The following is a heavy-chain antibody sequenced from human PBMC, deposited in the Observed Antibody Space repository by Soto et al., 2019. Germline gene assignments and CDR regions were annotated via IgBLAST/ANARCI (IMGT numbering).Heavy chain of an antibody. J-gene: IGHJ6*02. CDR2: IYHSGST. CDR3: ARDRGIAVAGDFLYYYYGMDV. V-gene: IGHV4-4*02. CDR1: GGSISSSNW. D-gene: IGHD6-19*01. Sequence: PSETLSLTCAVSGGSISSSNWWSWVRQPPGKGLEWIGEIYHSGSTNYNPSLKSRVTISVDKSKNQFSLKLSSVTAADTAVYYCARDRGIAVAGDFLYYYYGMDVWGQGTTVTVSS.